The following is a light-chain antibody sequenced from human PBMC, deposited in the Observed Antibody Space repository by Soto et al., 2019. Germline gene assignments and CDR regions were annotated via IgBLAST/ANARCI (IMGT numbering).Light chain of an antibody. CDR2: DAS. CDR3: QQRSHRRTFF. V-gene: IGKV3-11*01. Sequence: EIVLTQSPATLSLSPGERVTLSCRASQSVDTYVAWYQQKPGQAPRLLIYDASHRATGIPARFSGSGSGTDFTLTISSLEPEDFAVYYCQQRSHRRTFFFGQGTKLEIK. CDR1: QSVDTY. J-gene: IGKJ2*01.